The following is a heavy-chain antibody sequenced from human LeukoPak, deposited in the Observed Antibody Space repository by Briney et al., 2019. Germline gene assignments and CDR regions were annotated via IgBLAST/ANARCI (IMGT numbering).Heavy chain of an antibody. D-gene: IGHD2/OR15-2a*01. CDR1: GFTFSNAW. CDR3: ARTLIYAFDI. CDR2: ISSSGSTI. J-gene: IGHJ3*02. Sequence: PGGSLRLSCAASGFTFSNAWMSWVRQAPGKGLEWVSYISSSGSTIYYADSVKGRFTISRDNAKNSLYLQMNSLRAEDTAVYYCARTLIYAFDIWGQGTMVTVSS. V-gene: IGHV3-11*04.